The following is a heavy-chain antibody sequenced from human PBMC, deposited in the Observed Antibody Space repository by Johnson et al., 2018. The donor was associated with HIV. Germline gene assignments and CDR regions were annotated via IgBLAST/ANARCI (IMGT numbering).Heavy chain of an antibody. J-gene: IGHJ3*02. CDR2: ITYDGRNK. Sequence: QVQLVESGGGLVQPGRSLRLSCAASGFTFDDYAMHWVRQAPGKGLEWVAVITYDGRNKYYADSVKGRFIIFRDNSKNLTNLQMNGLSDEDTADYYCVRDQGSGWPTNAFDIWGRGTRVTVSS. D-gene: IGHD6-19*01. CDR1: GFTFDDYA. CDR3: VRDQGSGWPTNAFDI. V-gene: IGHV3-30*04.